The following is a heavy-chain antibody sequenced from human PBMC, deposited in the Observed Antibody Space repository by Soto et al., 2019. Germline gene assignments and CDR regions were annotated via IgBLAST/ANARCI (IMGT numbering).Heavy chain of an antibody. CDR3: AKDWGSSGWFKCVDP. CDR2: ISHDGSNT. CDR1: GFTLSNTG. D-gene: IGHD6-19*01. Sequence: QVQLVESGGGVVQPGRSLRLSCVASGFTLSNTGMHWVRQAPGKGLEWVAMISHDGSNTYYGDSVKGRFTISRDNSGNTRYLQMDSLRPEDTSVYYCAKDWGSSGWFKCVDPWGQGTLVTVSS. V-gene: IGHV3-30*18. J-gene: IGHJ5*02.